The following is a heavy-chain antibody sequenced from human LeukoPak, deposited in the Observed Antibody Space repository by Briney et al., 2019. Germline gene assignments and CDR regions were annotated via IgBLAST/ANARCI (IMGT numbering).Heavy chain of an antibody. CDR3: AREGSSGWSIDY. Sequence: PGGSLRLSCAASGFTFSSYEMNWVRRAPGKGLEWVSYISSSGSTIYYADSVKGRFTISRNNAKNSLYLQMNSLRAEDTAVYYCAREGSSGWSIDYWGQGTLVTVSS. D-gene: IGHD6-19*01. CDR1: GFTFSSYE. CDR2: ISSSGSTI. J-gene: IGHJ4*02. V-gene: IGHV3-48*03.